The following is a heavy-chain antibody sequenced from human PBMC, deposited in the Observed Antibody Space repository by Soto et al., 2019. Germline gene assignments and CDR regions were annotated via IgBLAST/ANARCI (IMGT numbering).Heavy chain of an antibody. CDR2: IYYSGST. J-gene: IGHJ6*03. D-gene: IGHD3-3*01. CDR1: GGSISSYY. CDR3: ARSGGFWSGKHYYYYMDV. Sequence: LTCTVSGGSISSYYWSWIRQPPWKGLEWIGYIYYSGSTNYNPSLKSRVTISVDTSKNQFSLKLSSVTAADTAVYYCARSGGFWSGKHYYYYMDVWGKGTTVTVSS. V-gene: IGHV4-59*01.